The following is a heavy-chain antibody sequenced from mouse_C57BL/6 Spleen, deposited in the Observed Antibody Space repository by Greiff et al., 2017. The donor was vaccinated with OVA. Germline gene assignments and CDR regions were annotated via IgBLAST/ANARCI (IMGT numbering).Heavy chain of an antibody. Sequence: QVHVKQPGAELVRPGTSVKLSCKASGYTFTSYWMHWVKQRPGQGLEWIGVIDPSDSYTNYNQKFKGKATLTVDTSSSTAYMQLSSLTSEDSAVYYCAAITSGFAYWGQGTLVTVSA. D-gene: IGHD1-2*01. V-gene: IGHV1-59*01. J-gene: IGHJ3*01. CDR2: IDPSDSYT. CDR3: AAITSGFAY. CDR1: GYTFTSYW.